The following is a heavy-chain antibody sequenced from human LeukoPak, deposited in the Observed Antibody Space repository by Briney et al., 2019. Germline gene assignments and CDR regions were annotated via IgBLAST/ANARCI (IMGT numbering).Heavy chain of an antibody. CDR3: ARAPRNSSTMLDF. V-gene: IGHV1-46*01. Sequence: RASAKVSCKASGYTFTSYWIQWVRQAPGQGLEWMGLINPDGGSTAYAHRFQGRVIMTRDTSTSTAYMDLSSLRSEDTAVYHCARAPRNSSTMLDFWGQGTLVTISS. D-gene: IGHD6-13*01. CDR1: GYTFTSYW. CDR2: INPDGGST. J-gene: IGHJ4*02.